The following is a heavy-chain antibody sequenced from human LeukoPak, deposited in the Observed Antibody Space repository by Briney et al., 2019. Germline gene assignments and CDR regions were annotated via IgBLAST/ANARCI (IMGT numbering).Heavy chain of an antibody. CDR3: ANGRGYASLYYFDY. CDR1: GFTFSSYA. D-gene: IGHD5-12*01. CDR2: ISGSGGST. Sequence: PGGSLRLSCAASGFTFSSYAMSWVRQAPGKGLGWVSAISGSGGSTYYADSVKGRFTISRDNPKNTLYLQMNSLRAEDTAVYYCANGRGYASLYYFDYWGQGTLVTVSS. J-gene: IGHJ4*02. V-gene: IGHV3-23*01.